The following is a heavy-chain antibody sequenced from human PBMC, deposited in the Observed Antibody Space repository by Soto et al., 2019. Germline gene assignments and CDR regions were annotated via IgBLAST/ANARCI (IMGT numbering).Heavy chain of an antibody. CDR2: IYYSGST. J-gene: IGHJ4*02. D-gene: IGHD3-9*01. CDR3: ARLHYDILTDYPYYFDY. CDR1: GVSINNGGYS. Sequence: TLSLTCTVSGVSINNGGYSWIWIGQRPGKGLEWIGYIYYSGSTYYNPSLKSRVTISVDTSKNQFSLKLSSVTAADTAVYYCARLHYDILTDYPYYFDYWGQGTLVTVSS. V-gene: IGHV4-31*03.